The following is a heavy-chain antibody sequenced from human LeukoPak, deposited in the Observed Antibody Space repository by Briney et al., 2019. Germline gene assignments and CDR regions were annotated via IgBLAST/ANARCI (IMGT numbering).Heavy chain of an antibody. Sequence: PGGSLRLSCAASGFTFSSYAMSWVRQAPGKGLEWVSAISGSGGSTYYADSVKGRFTISRDNSKNTLYLQMNSLRAEDTAVYYCAKTGEYCSSTSCYIHYWGQGTLVTVSS. CDR2: ISGSGGST. CDR3: AKTGEYCSSTSCYIHY. CDR1: GFTFSSYA. D-gene: IGHD2-2*02. J-gene: IGHJ4*02. V-gene: IGHV3-23*01.